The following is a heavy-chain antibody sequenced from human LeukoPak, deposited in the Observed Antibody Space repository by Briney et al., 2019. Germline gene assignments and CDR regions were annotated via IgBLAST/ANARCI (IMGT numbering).Heavy chain of an antibody. J-gene: IGHJ4*02. CDR3: ARGDGYNSYYFDY. Sequence: PGGSLRLSCAASGFTFSSYGMHWVRQAPGKGLEWVTFIRFDGSNKYYADSVKGRFTISRDNSKNTLYLQMNSLRGEDTAVYYCARGDGYNSYYFDYWGQGTLVTVSS. D-gene: IGHD5-24*01. CDR1: GFTFSSYG. V-gene: IGHV3-30*02. CDR2: IRFDGSNK.